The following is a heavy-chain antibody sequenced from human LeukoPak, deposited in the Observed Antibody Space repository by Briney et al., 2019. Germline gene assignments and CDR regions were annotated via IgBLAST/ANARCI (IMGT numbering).Heavy chain of an antibody. V-gene: IGHV4-59*01. CDR1: GGSISSYY. CDR2: IYYSGST. Sequence: SETLSLTCTVSGGSISSYYWSWIRQPPGKGPEWIGYIYYSGSTNYNPSLKSRVTISVDTSKNQFSLKLSSVTAADTAVYYCARDSGYLRFGPWGQGTLVTVSS. D-gene: IGHD3-10*01. CDR3: ARDSGYLRFGP. J-gene: IGHJ5*02.